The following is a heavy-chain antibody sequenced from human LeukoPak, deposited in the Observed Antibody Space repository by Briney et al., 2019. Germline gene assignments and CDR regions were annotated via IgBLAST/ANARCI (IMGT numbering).Heavy chain of an antibody. CDR1: GFTFKKYA. D-gene: IGHD2-2*02. CDR3: AKDVRRAEYCSATTCDTSSFDS. Sequence: GGSLRLSCAASGFTFKKYAMTWVRQAPGKGLEWVSTISASGGGAYYADSVKGRFTISRDNSKDTLSLQMNTLRAEDTAVYYCAKDVRRAEYCSATTCDTSSFDSWGQGTLVTVSS. V-gene: IGHV3-23*01. J-gene: IGHJ4*02. CDR2: ISASGGGA.